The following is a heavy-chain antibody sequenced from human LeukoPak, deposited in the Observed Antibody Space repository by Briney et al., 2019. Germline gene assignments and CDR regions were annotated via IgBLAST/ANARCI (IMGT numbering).Heavy chain of an antibody. D-gene: IGHD3-10*01. CDR3: ASDAGEKGDY. CDR2: ISYDGSNK. V-gene: IGHV3-30-3*01. J-gene: IGHJ4*02. CDR1: GFTFSSYA. Sequence: PGGSLRLSCAASGFTFSSYAMHWVRQAPGKGLEWVAVISYDGSNKYYADSVKGRFTISRDNSKNTLYLQMNSLRAEDTAVYYYASDAGEKGDYWGQGTLVTVSS.